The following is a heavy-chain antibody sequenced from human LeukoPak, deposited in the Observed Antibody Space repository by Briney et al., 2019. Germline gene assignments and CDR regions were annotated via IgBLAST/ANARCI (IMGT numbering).Heavy chain of an antibody. D-gene: IGHD3-22*01. CDR3: AKCPYDSSGYYYVGWYYFDY. J-gene: IGHJ4*02. Sequence: GGSLRLSCAASGFTFSNYAMSWVRQAPGKGLEWVSAISGSGGGTYYAASVKGRFTISRDNSKNTLYLQMNSLRAEDTAVYYCAKCPYDSSGYYYVGWYYFDYWGQGTLVTVSS. CDR1: GFTFSNYA. V-gene: IGHV3-23*01. CDR2: ISGSGGGT.